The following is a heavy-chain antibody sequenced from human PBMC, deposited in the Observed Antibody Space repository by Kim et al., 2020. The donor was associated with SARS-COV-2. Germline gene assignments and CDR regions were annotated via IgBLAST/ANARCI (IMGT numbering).Heavy chain of an antibody. CDR3: ARDWYTALDY. J-gene: IGHJ4*02. CDR1: GFTFSDPY. CDR2: IQTKARSYTT. Sequence: GGSLRLSCVASGFTFSDPYMNWVRQAPGKGLEWVGRIQTKARSYTTDYAASVKGRFTISRDDSKNSLYLQMNSLKTEDTAVYYCARDWYTALDYWGQGTL. V-gene: IGHV3-72*01. D-gene: IGHD5-18*01.